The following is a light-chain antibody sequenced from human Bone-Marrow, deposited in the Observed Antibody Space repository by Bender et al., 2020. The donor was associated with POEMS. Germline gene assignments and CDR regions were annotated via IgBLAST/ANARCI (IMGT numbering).Light chain of an antibody. Sequence: SYDLTQPPSVSVSPGQTARIVCSGDALPNKYVYWYQQKSGQAPVLVIYEDTKRPSGIPQRFSGSNSGTTATLTISGAQVEDEGDYFCYSTDTSGNVFGTGTRVTVL. J-gene: IGLJ1*01. CDR2: EDT. CDR3: YSTDTSGNV. V-gene: IGLV3-10*01. CDR1: ALPNKY.